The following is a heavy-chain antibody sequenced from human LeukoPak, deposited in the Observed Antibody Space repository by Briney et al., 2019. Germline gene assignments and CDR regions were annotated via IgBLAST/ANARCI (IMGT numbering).Heavy chain of an antibody. D-gene: IGHD2-21*01. CDR3: ITDGTSDGLWY. J-gene: IGHJ4*02. CDR2: IKGNSDGGTT. CDR1: GFTFSSYS. Sequence: KPGGSLRLSCAASGFTFSSYSMNWVRQAPGKGLEWVGRIKGNSDGGTTDYAAPVKGRFTISRDDSKDKLYLQLNSLKTEDRALYYCITDGTSDGLWYWGQGTLVTVSS. V-gene: IGHV3-15*01.